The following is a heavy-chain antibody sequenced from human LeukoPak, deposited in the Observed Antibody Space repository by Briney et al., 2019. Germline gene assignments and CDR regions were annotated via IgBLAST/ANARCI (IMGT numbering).Heavy chain of an antibody. CDR2: IHKDGHNT. J-gene: IGHJ4*02. CDR3: ARESEAAGTYYLDH. V-gene: IGHV3-74*01. Sequence: PGGSLRLSCAVSGFTFREYWMHWVRQAPGKGLMWVSRIHKDGHNTWYADSVKGRFTISRDNAKNTVYLQLNSLRVEDTAVYYCARESEAAGTYYLDHWGQGNRVTVSS. CDR1: GFTFREYW. D-gene: IGHD6-25*01.